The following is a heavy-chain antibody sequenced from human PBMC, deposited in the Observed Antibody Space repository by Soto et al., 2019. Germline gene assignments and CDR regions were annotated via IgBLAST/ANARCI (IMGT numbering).Heavy chain of an antibody. J-gene: IGHJ5*02. V-gene: IGHV1-69*13. CDR1: GGTFSSYA. D-gene: IGHD1-1*01. CDR3: ARVNGNGLEWFDA. Sequence: SVKVSCKASGGTFSSYAISWVRQAPGQGLEWMGGIIPIFGTANYAQKFQGRVTITADESTSTAYMELSSLRSEDTAVYYCARVNGNGLEWFDAWGQGTPVTVSS. CDR2: IIPIFGTA.